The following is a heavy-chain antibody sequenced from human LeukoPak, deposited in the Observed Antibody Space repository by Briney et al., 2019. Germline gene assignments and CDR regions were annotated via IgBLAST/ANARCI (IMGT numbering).Heavy chain of an antibody. Sequence: EGSLRLSCAASGFTFSRNAMTWVRQAPGKGLEWVSSVTGSGGTTFYADSVKGRFTISRDNSKNTLFLQMNSLRAEDTAVYYCARDGFFTPFFYFDYWGQGTLVTVSS. V-gene: IGHV3-23*01. CDR2: VTGSGGTT. CDR3: ARDGFFTPFFYFDY. D-gene: IGHD3-3*01. J-gene: IGHJ4*02. CDR1: GFTFSRNA.